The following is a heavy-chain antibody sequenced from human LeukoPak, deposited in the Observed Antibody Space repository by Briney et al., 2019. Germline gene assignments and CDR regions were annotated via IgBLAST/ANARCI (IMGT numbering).Heavy chain of an antibody. Sequence: ASVKDSCKASGYTFTSYGISWVRQAPGQVLEWMGWISAYNGNTNYAQKRQGRVNMITDTSTSTAYMELRSLRSDDTAVYYCARDQGVDQLIYLGFDPWGQGTLVTVSS. V-gene: IGHV1-18*01. J-gene: IGHJ5*02. CDR2: ISAYNGNT. CDR3: ARDQGVDQLIYLGFDP. D-gene: IGHD2-2*02. CDR1: GYTFTSYG.